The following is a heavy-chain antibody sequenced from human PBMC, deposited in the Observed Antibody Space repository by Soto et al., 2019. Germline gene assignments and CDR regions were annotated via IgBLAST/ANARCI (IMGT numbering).Heavy chain of an antibody. J-gene: IGHJ6*02. D-gene: IGHD4-17*01. CDR1: GGTFSSYA. V-gene: IGHV1-69*01. CDR3: ARGRLLKPDYGGHRGVPGVIRYLTMDV. CDR2: VIPVFSTS. Sequence: QVQLVQSGAEVKKPGSSVKVSCKASGGTFSSYAISWVRQAPGQGLEWMGGVIPVFSTSNYAQKFQGRVTITADESTSTAYLELSSLRSVDTAVYYCARGRLLKPDYGGHRGVPGVIRYLTMDVWGQGTTVTVSS.